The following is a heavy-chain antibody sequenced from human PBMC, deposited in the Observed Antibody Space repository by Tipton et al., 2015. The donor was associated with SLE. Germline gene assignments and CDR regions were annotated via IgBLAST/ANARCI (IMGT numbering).Heavy chain of an antibody. CDR3: ARDWGLLWFGESNFYYYYMDV. D-gene: IGHD3-10*01. CDR2: ISSSSSYI. CDR1: GFTFGSYN. J-gene: IGHJ6*03. V-gene: IGHV3-21*01. Sequence: SLRLSCAASGFTFGSYNMNWVRQAPGKGLEWVSSISSSSSYIYYADSVKGRFTISRDNAKNSLYLQMHSLRAEDTAVYYCARDWGLLWFGESNFYYYYMDVWGKGTTVTVSS.